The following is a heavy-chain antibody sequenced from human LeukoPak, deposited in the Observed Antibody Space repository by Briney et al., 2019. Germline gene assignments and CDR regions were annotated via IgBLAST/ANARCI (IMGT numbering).Heavy chain of an antibody. D-gene: IGHD2-15*01. J-gene: IGHJ2*01. CDR1: GFTFRSYA. Sequence: PGGSLRLSCAASGFTFRSYAMSWVRQAPGKGLEWVSVISGSGGSTYYADSVKGRFTIFRDNSKNTLYLQMNSLRVEDTAVYYCAKEGGGVGGWYFDVWGRGTLVTVSS. CDR3: AKEGGGVGGWYFDV. CDR2: ISGSGGST. V-gene: IGHV3-23*01.